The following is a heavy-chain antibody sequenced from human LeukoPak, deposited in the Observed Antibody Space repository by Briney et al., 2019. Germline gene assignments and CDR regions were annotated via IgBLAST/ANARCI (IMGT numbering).Heavy chain of an antibody. D-gene: IGHD2-21*02. CDR2: IYPGDSDT. J-gene: IGHJ3*02. CDR3: ARDVVVTASYSALDI. Sequence: GESLKISFKGSGYRFTSYWIGWVRQMPGKGLEWMGIIYPGDSDTRYSPSFQGQVTISADKSISTAYLQWSSLKASDTAMYHCARDVVVTASYSALDIWGRGTMVTVSS. CDR1: GYRFTSYW. V-gene: IGHV5-51*01.